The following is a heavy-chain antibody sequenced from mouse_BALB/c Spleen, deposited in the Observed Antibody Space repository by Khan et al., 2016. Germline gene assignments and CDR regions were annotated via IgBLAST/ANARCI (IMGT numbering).Heavy chain of an antibody. D-gene: IGHD1-1*01. J-gene: IGHJ4*01. CDR1: GFTFTDYY. CDR2: IRNKANGYTT. CDR3: ATDHYYYGSSYDAMDY. Sequence: EVELVESGGGLVQPGGSLRLSCATSGFTFTDYYMSWVRQPPGKALEWLGFIRNKANGYTTEYSASVKGRFTISRDNSQSILYLQMNTLRAEDSATYYCATDHYYYGSSYDAMDYWGQGTSVTVSS. V-gene: IGHV7-3*02.